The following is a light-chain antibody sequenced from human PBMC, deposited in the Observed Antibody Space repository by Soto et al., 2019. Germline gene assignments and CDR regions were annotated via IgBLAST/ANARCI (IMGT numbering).Light chain of an antibody. J-gene: IGKJ2*01. CDR2: KAS. CDR1: QSLNIR. V-gene: IGKV1-5*03. CDR3: QQYKAYAYT. Sequence: DIEMTQSPSTLSASGGDRVTITCRATQSLNIRLAWYQQKPGKAPKLLISKASSLESGVPSRFSGSGSGTEFSLTISSLQPDDFATYYCQQYKAYAYTFGQGTKLEMK.